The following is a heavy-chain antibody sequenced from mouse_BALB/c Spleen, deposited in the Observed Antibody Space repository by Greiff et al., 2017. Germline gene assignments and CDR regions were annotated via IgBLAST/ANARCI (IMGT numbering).Heavy chain of an antibody. D-gene: IGHD3-3*01. Sequence: EVQLQQSGAELVRSGASVKLSCTASGFNIKDYYMHWVKQRPEQGLEWIGWIDPENGDTEYAPKFQGKATMTADTSSNTAYLQLSSLTSEDTAVYYCNARDGFAYWGQGTLVTVSA. CDR2: IDPENGDT. CDR1: GFNIKDYY. CDR3: NARDGFAY. V-gene: IGHV14-4*02. J-gene: IGHJ3*01.